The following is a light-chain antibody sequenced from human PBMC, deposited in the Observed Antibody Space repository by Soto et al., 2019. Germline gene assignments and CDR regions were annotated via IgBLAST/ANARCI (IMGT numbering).Light chain of an antibody. CDR1: QAITKY. J-gene: IGKJ5*01. CDR2: DAS. V-gene: IGKV1-33*01. Sequence: IQMTQSPSSLSASLGDRVTITFQASQAITKYLDWYQQIPGKAPKLLIFDASNLETGVPSRFSGSGSGTDFTFSISSLQPEDIATYYCQQYDNLPITFGQGTRLEIK. CDR3: QQYDNLPIT.